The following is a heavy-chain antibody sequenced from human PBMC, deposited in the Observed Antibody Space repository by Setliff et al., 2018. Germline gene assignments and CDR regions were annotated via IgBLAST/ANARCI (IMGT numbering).Heavy chain of an antibody. Sequence: PSETLSLTCTVSGGPINSDRYYWGWIRQPPGKGLEWIGSMYSSGSTYYNPSLKSRVTISVDTSQSQFSLKLSSVTAADTAAYYCASHPRVTIFGVVAFDYWGQGILVTVSS. J-gene: IGHJ4*02. CDR3: ASHPRVTIFGVVAFDY. V-gene: IGHV4-39*01. D-gene: IGHD3-3*01. CDR1: GGPINSDRYY. CDR2: MYSSGST.